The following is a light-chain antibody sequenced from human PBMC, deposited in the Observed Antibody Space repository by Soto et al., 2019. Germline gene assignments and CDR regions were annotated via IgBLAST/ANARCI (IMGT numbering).Light chain of an antibody. CDR2: GAS. CDR3: QQYGSSPRT. J-gene: IGKJ1*01. Sequence: EIVLTQSPGTLSLSPGDTATLSCRASQSVSSSSLAWYQQKRGQAPRLLIYGASIRATGIPDRFRGSGSGKDFPLTIRRLEPEDFAVYYCQQYGSSPRTFGQGTKVEIK. V-gene: IGKV3-20*01. CDR1: QSVSSSS.